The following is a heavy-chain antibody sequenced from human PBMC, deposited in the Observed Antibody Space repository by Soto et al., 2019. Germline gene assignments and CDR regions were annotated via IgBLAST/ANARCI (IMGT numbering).Heavy chain of an antibody. Sequence: SETLSLTCSVADGSISGYYWSWTRQSAGKGLEWIGRIYSTGISDKNPSFKSRVTMSVDTSKNQLVLKLKSVTAADTAVYYCARGPRGQLSGMDVWGQGTTVTVSS. J-gene: IGHJ6*02. V-gene: IGHV4-4*07. CDR3: ARGPRGQLSGMDV. CDR1: DGSISGYY. CDR2: IYSTGIS. D-gene: IGHD3-10*01.